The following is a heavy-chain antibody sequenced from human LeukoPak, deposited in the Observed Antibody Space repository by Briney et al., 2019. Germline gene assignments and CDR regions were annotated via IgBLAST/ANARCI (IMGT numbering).Heavy chain of an antibody. CDR3: ARDLNGFWSGYSYDY. V-gene: IGHV3-48*01. J-gene: IGHJ4*02. CDR1: GFTFSSYS. CDR2: ISSRSSTI. Sequence: TGGSLRLSCAASGFTFSSYSMNWVRQAPGKGLEWVSYISSRSSTIYYADSVKGRFTISRDNAKNSLYLQMNSLRAEDTAVYYCARDLNGFWSGYSYDYWGQGTLVTVSS. D-gene: IGHD3-3*01.